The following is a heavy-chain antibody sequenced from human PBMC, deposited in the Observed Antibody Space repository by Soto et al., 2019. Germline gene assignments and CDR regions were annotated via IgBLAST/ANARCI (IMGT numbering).Heavy chain of an antibody. CDR3: ARLSRITVGSSWDTGGGYYFDY. Sequence: SETLSLTCTVSGGSISSGGYYWSWIRQHPGKGLEWIGYIYYSGSTYYNPSLKSRVTISVDTSKNQFSLKLSSVTAADTAVYYCARLSRITVGSSWDTGGGYYFDYWGQGTLVTVSS. V-gene: IGHV4-31*03. J-gene: IGHJ4*02. D-gene: IGHD6-13*01. CDR2: IYYSGST. CDR1: GGSISSGGYY.